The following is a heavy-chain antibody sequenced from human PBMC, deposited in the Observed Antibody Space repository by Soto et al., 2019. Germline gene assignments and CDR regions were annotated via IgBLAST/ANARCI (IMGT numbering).Heavy chain of an antibody. CDR2: INAGNGNT. Sequence: ASVKVSCKASGYTFTSYAMHWVRQAPGQRLEWMGWINAGNGNTEYSQKFQGRVTITMDTSASTAYMELISLRSEDTDVYYCARKGSSQREGYYFDYWGQGPLVPVSS. J-gene: IGHJ4*02. V-gene: IGHV1-3*01. CDR3: ARKGSSQREGYYFDY. CDR1: GYTFTSYA. D-gene: IGHD6-13*01.